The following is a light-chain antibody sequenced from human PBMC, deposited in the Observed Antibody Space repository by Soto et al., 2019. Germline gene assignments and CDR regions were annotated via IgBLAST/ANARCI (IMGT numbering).Light chain of an antibody. CDR2: EVT. CDR3: SSHAGIKNVV. CDR1: SSDVGGYNY. Sequence: QSALTQPPSASGSPGQSVALSCTGTSSDVGGYNYVSWYQQHPGKAPKLMIYEVTKRPSGVPDRFSGSKSGNTASLTVSGLQAEDEADYYCSSHAGIKNVVFGGGTKLTVL. J-gene: IGLJ3*02. V-gene: IGLV2-8*01.